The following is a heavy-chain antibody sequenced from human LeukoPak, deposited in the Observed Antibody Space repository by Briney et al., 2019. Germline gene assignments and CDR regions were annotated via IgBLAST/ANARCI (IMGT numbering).Heavy chain of an antibody. CDR3: ARGRGYYDSSGYYYRPLFDY. CDR2: INHSGST. CDR1: GGSFSGYY. Sequence: SETLSLTCAVYGGSFSGYYWSWIRQPPRKGLEWIGEINHSGSTNYNPSLKSRVTISVDTSKNQFSLKLSSVTAADTAVYYCARGRGYYDSSGYYYRPLFDYWGQGTLVTVSS. J-gene: IGHJ4*02. D-gene: IGHD3-22*01. V-gene: IGHV4-34*01.